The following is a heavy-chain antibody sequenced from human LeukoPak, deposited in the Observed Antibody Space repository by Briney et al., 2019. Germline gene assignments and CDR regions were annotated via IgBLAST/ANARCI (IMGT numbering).Heavy chain of an antibody. Sequence: GGSLRLSCAASGFTFSSYEMNWVRQAPGKGLEWVSYISSSGSTIYYADSVKGRFTISRDNSKNTLYLQMNSLRAEDTAVYYCAGWYSSGWSDAFDIWGQGTMVTVSS. CDR3: AGWYSSGWSDAFDI. D-gene: IGHD6-19*01. CDR1: GFTFSSYE. V-gene: IGHV3-48*03. CDR2: ISSSGSTI. J-gene: IGHJ3*02.